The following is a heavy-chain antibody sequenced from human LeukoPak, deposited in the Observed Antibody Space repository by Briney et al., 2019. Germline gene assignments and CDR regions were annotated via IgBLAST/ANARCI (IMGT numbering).Heavy chain of an antibody. V-gene: IGHV3-30*04. J-gene: IGHJ3*01. Sequence: GGSLRLSCVASGFTFNSYPIHWVRQAPGKGLEGVSAVSSDGRDGYYADSVKGRFTISRDNSRSTLQMESLRPEDTAVYYCARESGDSGNYQNNGNDALDFWGQGTMVTVSS. CDR3: ARESGDSGNYQNNGNDALDF. CDR1: GFTFNSYP. CDR2: VSSDGRDG. D-gene: IGHD1-26*01.